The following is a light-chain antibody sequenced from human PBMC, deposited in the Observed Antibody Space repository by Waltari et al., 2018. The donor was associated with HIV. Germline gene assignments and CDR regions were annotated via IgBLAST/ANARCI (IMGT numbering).Light chain of an antibody. J-gene: IGLJ2*01. Sequence: QSLLTQPPSVSGAPGQRVTISCTGSSSNIGAGFDVHWYQQLPGTVPKLLIYGNSNRPSGVPHRFSGSKSCTSASLASTGLQAEDEADYYCQSYDRSLSGYVVFGGGTKLTVL. CDR1: SSNIGAGFD. CDR3: QSYDRSLSGYVV. CDR2: GNS. V-gene: IGLV1-40*01.